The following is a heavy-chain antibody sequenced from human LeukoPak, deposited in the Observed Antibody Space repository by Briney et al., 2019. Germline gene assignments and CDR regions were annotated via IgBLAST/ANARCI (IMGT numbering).Heavy chain of an antibody. CDR2: FWVDGSNK. D-gene: IGHD6-19*01. Sequence: GSLRLSCAASGFTFSSYGMHWVRQAPGKGLEGVGVFWVDGSNKYYADSVKGRFTISRDNSKNTLYLQMNSLRAEDTAVYYCARDTYSSGRTYYYYYYMDVWGKGTTVTVSS. V-gene: IGHV3-33*01. CDR3: ARDTYSSGRTYYYYYYMDV. CDR1: GFTFSSYG. J-gene: IGHJ6*03.